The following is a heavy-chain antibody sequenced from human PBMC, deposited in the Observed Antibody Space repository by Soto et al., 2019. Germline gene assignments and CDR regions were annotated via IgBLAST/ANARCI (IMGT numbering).Heavy chain of an antibody. D-gene: IGHD1-1*01. J-gene: IGHJ4*02. Sequence: SETLSLTCSVSGDAVTRYYWSWIRQPPGKGLEWIGYVYYSGSTNYNPSLKSRVTISVDTSKNQFSLKLSSVTAADTAMYYCARDTTPSLWGQGTLVTVSS. CDR1: GDAVTRYY. V-gene: IGHV4-59*02. CDR3: ARDTTPSL. CDR2: VYYSGST.